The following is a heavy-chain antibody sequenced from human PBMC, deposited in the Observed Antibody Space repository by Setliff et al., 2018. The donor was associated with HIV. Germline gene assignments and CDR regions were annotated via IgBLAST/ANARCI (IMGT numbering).Heavy chain of an antibody. J-gene: IGHJ3*02. D-gene: IGHD3-3*01. Sequence: GESLKISCKGSGYSFTTYWICWVRQMPGKGLEWMGIIYPYDSDTRYSPSFQGQVIISADKSISTAYVQWSGLKASDTAMYYCARRPYYDSWSGHQAFDIWGQGTMVTVSS. CDR1: GYSFTTYW. V-gene: IGHV5-51*06. CDR2: IYPYDSDT. CDR3: ARRPYYDSWSGHQAFDI.